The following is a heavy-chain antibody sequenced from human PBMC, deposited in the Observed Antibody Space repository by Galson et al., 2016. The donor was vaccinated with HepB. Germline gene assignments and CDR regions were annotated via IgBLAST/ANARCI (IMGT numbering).Heavy chain of an antibody. CDR2: INPNSGGT. V-gene: IGHV1-2*04. J-gene: IGHJ6*02. CDR3: ARDEYGTTSGMDV. Sequence: SVKVSCKASGYTFIGYYIHWVRQVPGLGLEWMGWINPNSGGTTYSQKFQGWVTMTRDTSIGTAYMELSRLRSDDTAVYYCARDEYGTTSGMDVWGQGTTVTVSS. D-gene: IGHD4-17*01. CDR1: GYTFIGYY.